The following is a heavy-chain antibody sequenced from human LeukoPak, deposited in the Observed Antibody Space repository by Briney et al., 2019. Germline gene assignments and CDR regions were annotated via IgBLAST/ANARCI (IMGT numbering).Heavy chain of an antibody. D-gene: IGHD5-24*01. CDR2: ISHDGII. CDR1: GFTFSSYV. CDR3: ARDWVYKIDY. Sequence: GGSLSLSGETAGFTFSSYVMHWVRRTPGKGLVWVSRISHDGIISYADSVKGRFTISRDNAKNTLILQMNSLRVEDTAVYYCARDWVYKIDYWGRGTLVTVSS. V-gene: IGHV3-74*01. J-gene: IGHJ4*02.